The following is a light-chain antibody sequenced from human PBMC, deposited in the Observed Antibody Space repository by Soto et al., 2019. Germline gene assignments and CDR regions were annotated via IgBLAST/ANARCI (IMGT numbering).Light chain of an antibody. CDR3: NSYASSSTLLHV. Sequence: QSALTQPASVSGSPGQSITISCTGTSSDVGGYNYVSWYQQHPGKAPKLMIYEVSNRPSGVSNRFSGSKSGNTASLTISGLQAEDEADYYCNSYASSSTLLHVFGTGTKLTVL. J-gene: IGLJ1*01. V-gene: IGLV2-14*01. CDR1: SSDVGGYNY. CDR2: EVS.